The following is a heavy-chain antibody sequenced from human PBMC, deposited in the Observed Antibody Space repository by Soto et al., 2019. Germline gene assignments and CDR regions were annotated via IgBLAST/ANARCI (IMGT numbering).Heavy chain of an antibody. J-gene: IGHJ6*02. CDR3: ARHNYDSSGTAVDV. CDR1: GGSISSGNYY. CDR2: IYYSGST. Sequence: QVQLQESGPGLVKPSQTLSLTCTVSGGSISSGNYYWSWIRQHPGKGLEWIGYIYYSGSTYYNPSLRGRVTVSVDTPKSQFSLKLSSVTAADTAVYFCARHNYDSSGTAVDVWGQGTTVSVSS. V-gene: IGHV4-31*03. D-gene: IGHD3-22*01.